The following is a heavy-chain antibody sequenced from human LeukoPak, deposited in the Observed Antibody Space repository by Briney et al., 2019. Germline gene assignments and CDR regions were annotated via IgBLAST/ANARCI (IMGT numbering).Heavy chain of an antibody. V-gene: IGHV3-33*06. J-gene: IGHJ4*02. Sequence: GGSLRLSCASSGFTFNTYGMHWVRQAPGKGLEWIAVVLSDGSNRFYADSVECRFTISRDNSKNTLYLQMNSLRAEDTAVYYCAKSNTESQTTVGNWGQGTLGSASS. CDR3: AKSNTESQTTVGN. CDR2: VLSDGSNR. D-gene: IGHD1-14*01. CDR1: GFTFNTYG.